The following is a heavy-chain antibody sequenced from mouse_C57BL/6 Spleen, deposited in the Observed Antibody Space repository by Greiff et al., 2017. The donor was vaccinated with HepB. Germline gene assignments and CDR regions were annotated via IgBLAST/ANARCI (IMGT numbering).Heavy chain of an antibody. CDR1: GFTFSSYA. CDR3: TRDDYGSRARYFEV. V-gene: IGHV5-9-1*02. CDR2: ISSGGDYI. Sequence: EVKVVESGEGLVKPGGSLKLSCAASGFTFSSYAMSWVRQTPEKRLEWVAYISSGGDYIYYADTVKGRFTISRDNARNTLYLQMSSLKSEDTAMYYCTRDDYGSRARYFEVWGTGTTVTVSS. J-gene: IGHJ1*03. D-gene: IGHD1-1*01.